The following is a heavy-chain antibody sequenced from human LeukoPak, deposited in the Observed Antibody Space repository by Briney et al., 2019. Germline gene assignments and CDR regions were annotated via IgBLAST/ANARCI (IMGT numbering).Heavy chain of an antibody. CDR1: GFTFSSYS. J-gene: IGHJ4*02. D-gene: IGHD2-15*01. Sequence: LSGGSLRLSCAASGFTFSSYSMNWVRQAPGKGLEWVSYISSSSTIYYADSVKGRFTISRDNAKNSLYLQMNSLRAEDTAVYYCARGCSGGSCFDYWGQGTLVTVSS. CDR3: ARGCSGGSCFDY. V-gene: IGHV3-48*01. CDR2: ISSSSTI.